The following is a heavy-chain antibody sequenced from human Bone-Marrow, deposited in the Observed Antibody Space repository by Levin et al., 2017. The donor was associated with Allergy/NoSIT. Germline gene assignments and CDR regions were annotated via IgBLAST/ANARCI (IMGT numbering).Heavy chain of an antibody. J-gene: IGHJ4*02. Sequence: ASVKVPCKASGYTFTGYYMHWVRQAPGQGLEWMGWINPNSGGTNYAQKFQGRVTMTRDTSISTAYMEVSRLRSDDTAVYYCARSIRLAIVVVMDFDYWGQGTLVTVSS. CDR1: GYTFTGYY. D-gene: IGHD3-22*01. CDR2: INPNSGGT. V-gene: IGHV1-2*02. CDR3: ARSIRLAIVVVMDFDY.